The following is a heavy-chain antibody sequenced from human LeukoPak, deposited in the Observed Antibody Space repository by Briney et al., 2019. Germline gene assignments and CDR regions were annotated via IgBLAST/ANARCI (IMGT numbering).Heavy chain of an antibody. J-gene: IGHJ4*02. CDR3: ARAYSSSWSAIDY. V-gene: IGHV3-21*01. Sequence: GGSLRLSCAASGFTFSSYSMNWVRQAPGKGLEWVSSISSSSRYIYYADSVKGRFTISRDNAKNSLYLQMNSLRAEDTAVYYCARAYSSSWSAIDYWGQGTLVTVSS. CDR1: GFTFSSYS. CDR2: ISSSSRYI. D-gene: IGHD6-13*01.